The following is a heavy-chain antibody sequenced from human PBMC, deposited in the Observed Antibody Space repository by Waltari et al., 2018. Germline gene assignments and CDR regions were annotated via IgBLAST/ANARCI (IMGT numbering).Heavy chain of an antibody. V-gene: IGHV3-33*08. D-gene: IGHD1-1*01. CDR1: GFTFSSYG. Sequence: QVQLVESGGGVVQPGRSLRLSCAASGFTFSSYGMHWVRQAPGKGWGWVAVIWYDGSNKYYADAVKGRFTISRDNSKNTLYLQMNSLRAEDTAIYYCAGQLVGPFDYWGQGTLVTVSS. CDR2: IWYDGSNK. CDR3: AGQLVGPFDY. J-gene: IGHJ4*02.